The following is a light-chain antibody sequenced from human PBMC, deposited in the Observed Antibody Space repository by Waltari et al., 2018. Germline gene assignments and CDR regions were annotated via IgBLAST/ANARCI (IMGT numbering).Light chain of an antibody. CDR1: QILLYNTTVKTS. CDR2: GAS. V-gene: IGKV4-1*01. Sequence: QILLYNTTVKTSLAWDQEKPGKPPKLLLYGASTRHSGVPERFSGSGSATDFTLTISSLQAGDVAVYYCQQYYSRRTFGQGTKVEIK. CDR3: QQYYSRRT. J-gene: IGKJ1*01.